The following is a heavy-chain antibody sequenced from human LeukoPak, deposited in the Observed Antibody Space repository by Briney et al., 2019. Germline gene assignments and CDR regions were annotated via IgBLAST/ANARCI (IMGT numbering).Heavy chain of an antibody. CDR3: ARDALTGAEYFQH. V-gene: IGHV3-11*06. D-gene: IGHD3-9*01. J-gene: IGHJ1*01. Sequence: GGSLRLSCADSGCTFSDYYMSWIRQAPGKGLEWVSYISSSSSYTNYADSVKGRFTISRDNAKNSLYLQMNSLRAEDTAVYYCARDALTGAEYFQHWGQGTLVTVSS. CDR1: GCTFSDYY. CDR2: ISSSSSYT.